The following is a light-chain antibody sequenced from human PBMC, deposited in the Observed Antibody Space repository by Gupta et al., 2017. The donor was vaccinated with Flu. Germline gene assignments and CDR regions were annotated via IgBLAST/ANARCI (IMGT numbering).Light chain of an antibody. Sequence: GQTARITCEGNNIGSKDVHWYQHKPGQAPMLVVYNDRDRPSGIPERISGSNSGNTATLTISRVEAGDEADYYCQVWDISSDHGVFGGGIKLTVL. CDR1: NIGSKD. V-gene: IGLV3-21*02. CDR2: NDR. CDR3: QVWDISSDHGV. J-gene: IGLJ3*02.